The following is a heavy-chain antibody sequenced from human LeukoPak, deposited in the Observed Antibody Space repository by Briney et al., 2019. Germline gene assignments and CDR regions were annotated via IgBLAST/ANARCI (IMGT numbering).Heavy chain of an antibody. CDR3: ARDRATVVTAHSDAFDI. Sequence: SETLSLTCTVSGGSISSYYWSWIRQPPGKGLEWIGYIYYSGSTNYNPSLKSRVTISVDTSKNQFSLKLSSVTAADTAVYYCARDRATVVTAHSDAFDIWGQGTMVTVSS. CDR2: IYYSGST. J-gene: IGHJ3*02. CDR1: GGSISSYY. V-gene: IGHV4-59*01. D-gene: IGHD4-23*01.